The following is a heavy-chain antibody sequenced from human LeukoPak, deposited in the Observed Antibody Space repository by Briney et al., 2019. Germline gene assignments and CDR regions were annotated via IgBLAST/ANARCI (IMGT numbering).Heavy chain of an antibody. D-gene: IGHD4-17*01. J-gene: IGHJ4*02. V-gene: IGHV4-61*01. CDR3: ARDRTDGDSDY. Sequence: SEIRSLNCTVSGGSVSSGNYYWIWIRQPPGKGLEWIGYIYYSGSTNYNPSLKSRVTISVDTSKNQFSLKLSSVTAADTAVYYCARDRTDGDSDYW. CDR2: IYYSGST. CDR1: GGSVSSGNYY.